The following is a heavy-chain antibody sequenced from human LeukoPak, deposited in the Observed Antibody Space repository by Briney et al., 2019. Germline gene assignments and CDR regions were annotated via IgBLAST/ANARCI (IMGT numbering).Heavy chain of an antibody. Sequence: SETLSLTCTVSGGSISSSSYYWGWIRQPPGKGLEWIGSIYYSGSTYYNPSLKSRVTISVDTSKNQFSLKLSSVTAADTAVYCCASTMNWDLFYYWGQGTLVTVSS. D-gene: IGHD3-22*01. CDR2: IYYSGST. J-gene: IGHJ4*02. CDR3: ASTMNWDLFYY. CDR1: GGSISSSSYY. V-gene: IGHV4-39*01.